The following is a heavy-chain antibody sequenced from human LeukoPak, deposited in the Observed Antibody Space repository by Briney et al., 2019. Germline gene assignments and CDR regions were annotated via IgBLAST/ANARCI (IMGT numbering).Heavy chain of an antibody. Sequence: SETLSLTCSVSGGSISSYYWSWIRQPAGKGLEWIGRVYTSGDAKYNPTLESRVSMSLDTSKNQFFLKLTSVTAADTAVYYCARYGDPNYYFDYWGQGTLVTVSS. CDR2: VYTSGDA. V-gene: IGHV4-4*07. CDR1: GGSISSYY. CDR3: ARYGDPNYYFDY. J-gene: IGHJ4*02. D-gene: IGHD2-21*02.